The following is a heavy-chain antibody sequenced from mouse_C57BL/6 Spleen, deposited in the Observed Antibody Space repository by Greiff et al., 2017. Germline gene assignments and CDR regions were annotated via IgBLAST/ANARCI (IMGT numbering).Heavy chain of an antibody. CDR2: IHPNSGST. V-gene: IGHV1-64*01. J-gene: IGHJ3*01. CDR3: ARNDGYPAWFAY. D-gene: IGHD2-3*01. CDR1: GYNFTSYW. Sequence: QVQLQQPGAELVKPGASVKLSCKASGYNFTSYWMHWVKQRPGQGLEWIGMIHPNSGSTHYNEKFKSKATLTVDKSSGTAYIKLSSLASEDSAVYYCARNDGYPAWFAYWGQGTLVTVSA.